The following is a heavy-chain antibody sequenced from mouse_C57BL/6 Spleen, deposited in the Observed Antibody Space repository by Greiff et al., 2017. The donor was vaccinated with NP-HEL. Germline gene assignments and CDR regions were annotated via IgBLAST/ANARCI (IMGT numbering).Heavy chain of an antibody. CDR1: GYTFTDYY. Sequence: VQLQQSGPVLVKPGASVKMSCKASGYTFTDYYMNWVKQSHGKSLEWIGVINPYNGGTSYNQKFKGKATLTVDKSSSTAYMELNSLTSEDSAVYYCARDYDYDVGWFAYWGQGTLVTVSA. CDR2: INPYNGGT. J-gene: IGHJ3*01. CDR3: ARDYDYDVGWFAY. V-gene: IGHV1-19*01. D-gene: IGHD2-4*01.